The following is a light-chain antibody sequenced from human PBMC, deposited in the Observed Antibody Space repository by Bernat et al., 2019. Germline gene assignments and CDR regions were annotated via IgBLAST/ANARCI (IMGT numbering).Light chain of an antibody. Sequence: VLTQSPGTLSLSPGERATLSCRASQSVRSSYLAWYQQKPGQAPRLLIYGASSRATGLPDRFSASGSGTDFTLTISRLEPEDFAVYYCQQYGRSPLAFGQGTKVEIK. CDR2: GAS. J-gene: IGKJ1*01. V-gene: IGKV3-20*01. CDR1: QSVRSSY. CDR3: QQYGRSPLA.